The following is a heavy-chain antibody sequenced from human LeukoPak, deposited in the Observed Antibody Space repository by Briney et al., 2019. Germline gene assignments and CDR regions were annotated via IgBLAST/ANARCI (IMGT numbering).Heavy chain of an antibody. D-gene: IGHD1-1*01. CDR2: ISAYNGNT. J-gene: IGHJ4*02. V-gene: IGHV1-18*01. CDR3: ARVRGVGTAPSDY. CDR1: GYTFTIYG. Sequence: ASVTVSCTASGYTFTIYGISWVRQAPGQGREWMGWISAYNGNTNYAQKLQGRVTMTTDTSTSTAYMELRSLRSDDTAVYYCARVRGVGTAPSDYWGQGTLVTVSS.